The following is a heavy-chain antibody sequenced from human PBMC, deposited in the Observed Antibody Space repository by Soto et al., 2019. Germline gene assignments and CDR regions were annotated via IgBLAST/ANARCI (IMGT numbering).Heavy chain of an antibody. Sequence: QAHLVESGGGEVQPGTSLRLSCAASGVSFNSYDMHWVRQAPGKGPEWVAIISYDGSNTYYSDSVRGRFTISRDNSKDTLYLQMHSLRSEDTAIYYCARISRYCTGGDCHAWGQGTQVTVSS. V-gene: IGHV3-30*03. CDR3: ARISRYCTGGDCHA. CDR1: GVSFNSYD. J-gene: IGHJ5*02. CDR2: ISYDGSNT. D-gene: IGHD2-8*02.